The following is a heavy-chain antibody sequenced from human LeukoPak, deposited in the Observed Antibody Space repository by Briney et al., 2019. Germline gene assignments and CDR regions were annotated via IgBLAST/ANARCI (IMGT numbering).Heavy chain of an antibody. CDR1: GGTFSTYS. CDR2: IINVFATS. Sequence: SVKLSCKTCGGTFSTYSISWVRQPAGHGLEWMGAIINVFATSNYAENFQHRLTITTDDSTSTVYTELRSLRSEDTAVYYCARSTRRDSHNAYYYYMDVWGKGTTVTVSS. D-gene: IGHD5-24*01. V-gene: IGHV1-69*05. CDR3: ARSTRRDSHNAYYYYMDV. J-gene: IGHJ6*03.